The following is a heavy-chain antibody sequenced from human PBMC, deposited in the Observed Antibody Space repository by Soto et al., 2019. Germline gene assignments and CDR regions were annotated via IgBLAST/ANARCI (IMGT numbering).Heavy chain of an antibody. J-gene: IGHJ3*02. CDR1: GYTFTCYY. CDR2: INPNSGGT. CDR3: ARDVTPSVLRFLEGYGAFDI. D-gene: IGHD3-3*01. V-gene: IGHV1-2*04. Sequence: ASVKVSCKASGYTFTCYYMHWVRQAPGQGLEWMGWINPNSGGTNYAQKFQGWVTMTRDTSISTAYMELSRLRSDDTAVYYCARDVTPSVLRFLEGYGAFDIWGQGTMVTVSS.